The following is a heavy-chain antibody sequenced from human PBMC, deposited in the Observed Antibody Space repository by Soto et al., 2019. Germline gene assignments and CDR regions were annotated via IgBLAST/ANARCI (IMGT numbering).Heavy chain of an antibody. V-gene: IGHV2-5*02. CDR1: GFSLSTSGVG. D-gene: IGHD6-13*01. CDR3: AHSQIWNGIAEAGTFSNYYYYMDV. CDR2: IYWDDDK. Sequence: SGPTLVNPTQTLTLTCTFSGFSLSTSGVGVGWIRQPPGKALEWLALIYWDDDKRYSPSLKRRLTITKDTSKNQVVLTMTNMDPVDTATYYCAHSQIWNGIAEAGTFSNYYYYMDVWGKGT. J-gene: IGHJ6*03.